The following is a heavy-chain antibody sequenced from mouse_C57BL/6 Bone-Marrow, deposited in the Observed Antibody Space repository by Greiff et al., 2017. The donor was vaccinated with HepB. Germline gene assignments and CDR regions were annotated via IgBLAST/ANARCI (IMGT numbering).Heavy chain of an antibody. J-gene: IGHJ4*01. V-gene: IGHV5-4*01. CDR1: GFTFSSYA. CDR2: ISDVGSYT. CDR3: ARDGYHGAMDY. D-gene: IGHD2-2*01. Sequence: EVKLMESGGGLVKPGGSLKLSCAASGFTFSSYAMSWVRQTPEKRLEWVATISDVGSYTYYPDNVKGRFTISRDNAKNNLYLQMSHLKSEDTAMYYCARDGYHGAMDYWGQGTSVTVSS.